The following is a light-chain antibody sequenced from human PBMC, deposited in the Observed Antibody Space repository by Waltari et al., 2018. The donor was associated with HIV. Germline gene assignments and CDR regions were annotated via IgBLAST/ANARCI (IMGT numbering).Light chain of an antibody. Sequence: QSVLTQTPSASRSPGQRLLLSCSGTTSNLGNNFVSLFQQVPGGAPKLVIYRKDQRPSGVPDRFSAAKSGSSASLAITGLQSDDEASYYCASWDDKLSHWVFGGGTKLTV. CDR3: ASWDDKLSHWV. CDR1: TSNLGNNF. J-gene: IGLJ3*02. CDR2: RKD. V-gene: IGLV1-47*01.